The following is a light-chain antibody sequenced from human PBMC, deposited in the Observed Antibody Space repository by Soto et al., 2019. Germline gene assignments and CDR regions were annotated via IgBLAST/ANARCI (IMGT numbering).Light chain of an antibody. V-gene: IGLV2-23*01. Sequence: QSVLTQPASVSGSPGQSITVSCTGTSSDVGSYNLVSWYQQHPGKAPKVIIYDGTKRPSGVSNRFSGSNSGNTASLTISRLQAEDEDDYYCCSYAGSSTFVFGSGTKVTVL. CDR1: SSDVGSYNL. CDR3: CSYAGSSTFV. J-gene: IGLJ1*01. CDR2: DGT.